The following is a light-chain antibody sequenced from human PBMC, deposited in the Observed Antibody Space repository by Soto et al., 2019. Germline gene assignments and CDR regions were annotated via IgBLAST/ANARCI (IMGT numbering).Light chain of an antibody. CDR3: QSFDSRLSAPV. CDR2: ANN. Sequence: QAVLTQPPSVSGAPGQRVTISCTGTSSNIGSPFDVHWYQHLPGTAPRLLIYANNNRPSGVPDRFSGSKSGTSASLAITGLQGDDEADYYCQSFDSRLSAPVFGGGTKVTVL. V-gene: IGLV1-40*01. J-gene: IGLJ2*01. CDR1: SSNIGSPFD.